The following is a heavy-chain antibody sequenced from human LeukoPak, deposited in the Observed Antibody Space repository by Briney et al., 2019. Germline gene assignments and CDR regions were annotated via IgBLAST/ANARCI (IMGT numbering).Heavy chain of an antibody. CDR2: INSDGRST. V-gene: IGHV3-74*01. Sequence: GGSLRLSCAASGFTFSSYWMHWVRQAPGKGLVWVSRINSDGRSTSYADSVKGRFTTSRDNAKNTLYLQMNSLRAEDTALYHCARALYSSSWFGDAFDIWGQGTMVTVSS. J-gene: IGHJ3*02. D-gene: IGHD6-13*01. CDR1: GFTFSSYW. CDR3: ARALYSSSWFGDAFDI.